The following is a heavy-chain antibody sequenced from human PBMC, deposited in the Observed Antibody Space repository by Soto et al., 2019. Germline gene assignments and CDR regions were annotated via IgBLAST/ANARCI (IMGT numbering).Heavy chain of an antibody. CDR2: IIPILGIA. J-gene: IGHJ5*02. Sequence: QVQLVQSGAEVKKPGSSVKVSCKASGDTFSSYTISWVRQAPGQGLEWMGRIIPILGIANYAQKFQGRVTIXXDKSTSTVYMELSSLRSEDTAVYYCARGHYGSESYYNWFAPWGQGTLVTVSS. CDR3: ARGHYGSESYYNWFAP. V-gene: IGHV1-69*02. CDR1: GDTFSSYT. D-gene: IGHD3-10*01.